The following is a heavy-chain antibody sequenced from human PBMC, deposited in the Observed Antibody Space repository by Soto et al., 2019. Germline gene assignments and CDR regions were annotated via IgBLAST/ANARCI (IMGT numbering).Heavy chain of an antibody. V-gene: IGHV1-2*02. Sequence: QVQLVQSGAEVKKPGASVKVSCKTSGYTFTGYYIHWVRQAPGQGLEWMALINPNSGDTNYAHKFQGRVTLTRDTSINTVYMEVTSLSFDDTAVYYCAVAGHPFEDWGQGTLVTVFS. CDR3: AVAGHPFED. CDR1: GYTFTGYY. D-gene: IGHD3-9*01. J-gene: IGHJ1*01. CDR2: INPNSGDT.